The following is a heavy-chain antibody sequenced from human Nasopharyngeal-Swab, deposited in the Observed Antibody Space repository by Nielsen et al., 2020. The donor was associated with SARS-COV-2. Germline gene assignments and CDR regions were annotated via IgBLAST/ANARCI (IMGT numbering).Heavy chain of an antibody. J-gene: IGHJ4*02. CDR3: AKVLGATTSFDY. D-gene: IGHD1-26*01. V-gene: IGHV3-23*01. Sequence: GESLKISCAASGFTFSSYAMSWVRQAPGKGLEWVSAISGSGGSTHYADSVKGRFTTSRDNSKNTLYLQMNSLRAEDTAVYYCAKVLGATTSFDYWGQGTLVTVSS. CDR1: GFTFSSYA. CDR2: ISGSGGST.